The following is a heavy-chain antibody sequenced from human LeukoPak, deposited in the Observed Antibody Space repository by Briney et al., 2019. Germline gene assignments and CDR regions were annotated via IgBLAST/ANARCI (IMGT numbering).Heavy chain of an antibody. V-gene: IGHV3-48*03. CDR2: ISSSGSTI. D-gene: IGHD2-2*01. CDR1: GFTFSSYE. Sequence: PGGSLRLSCAASGFTFSSYEMNWVRQAPGKGLEWVSYISSSGSTIYYADSVKGRFTISRDNAKNSLYLQMNSLRAEDTAVYYCARDGHIVVVPAAYIYYGMDVWGKGTTVTVSS. J-gene: IGHJ6*04. CDR3: ARDGHIVVVPAAYIYYGMDV.